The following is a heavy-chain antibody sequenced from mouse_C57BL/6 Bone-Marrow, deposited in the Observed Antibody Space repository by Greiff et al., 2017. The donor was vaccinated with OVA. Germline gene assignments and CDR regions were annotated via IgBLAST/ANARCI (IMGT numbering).Heavy chain of an antibody. Sequence: VQLQQSGPELVKPGASVKIPCKASGYTFTDYNMDWVKQSHGKSLAWIGDINPNNGGTIYNQKFKGKATLTVDKSSSTAYMELRSLTSEDTAVYYWAREGWSLGYWYFDVWGTGTTVTVSS. J-gene: IGHJ1*03. V-gene: IGHV1-18*01. CDR2: INPNNGGT. D-gene: IGHD1-1*02. CDR3: AREGWSLGYWYFDV. CDR1: GYTFTDYN.